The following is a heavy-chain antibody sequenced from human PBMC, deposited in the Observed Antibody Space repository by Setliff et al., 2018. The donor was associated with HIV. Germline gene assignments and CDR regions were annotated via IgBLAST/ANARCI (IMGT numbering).Heavy chain of an antibody. V-gene: IGHV3-49*04. CDR3: TRAIITMVRGVIALDS. CDR1: GFTSGDYA. Sequence: GGSLRLSCSASGFTSGDYAMSWVRQAPGKGLEWVGFIRSKPYGGTSEYAASVKDRFTISRDDSKSIAYLQMNSLKTEDTAVYYCTRAIITMVRGVIALDSRGRGALVTVSS. J-gene: IGHJ4*02. CDR2: IRSKPYGGTS. D-gene: IGHD3-10*01.